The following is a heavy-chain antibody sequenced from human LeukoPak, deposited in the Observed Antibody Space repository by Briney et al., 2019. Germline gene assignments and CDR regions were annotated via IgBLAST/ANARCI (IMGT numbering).Heavy chain of an antibody. CDR3: ARRDYGDSLDV. J-gene: IGHJ6*02. CDR1: GGSISSYY. Sequence: PSETLSLTCTVSGGSISSYYWSWIRQPPGKGREGMGYIYYSGSPNYNPSLKSRVTISVDTSKKQFSLKLSSVTAADTAVYYCARRDYGDSLDVWGQGTTVTVSS. CDR2: IYYSGSP. V-gene: IGHV4-59*08. D-gene: IGHD4-17*01.